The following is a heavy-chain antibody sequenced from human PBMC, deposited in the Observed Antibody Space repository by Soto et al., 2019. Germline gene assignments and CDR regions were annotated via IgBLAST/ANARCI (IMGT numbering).Heavy chain of an antibody. V-gene: IGHV3-74*01. J-gene: IGHJ4*02. CDR3: TREFDFDWLLSGFSSNFDL. D-gene: IGHD3-9*01. CDR2: INTDGSAT. CDR1: GFTFSSHW. Sequence: GGSLRLSCAASGFTFSSHWMHWVRQAPGKGLAWLSRINTDGSATNYADSVEGRFSISRDNAKNTLYLQMNGLRVEDTAVYYCTREFDFDWLLSGFSSNFDLWGQGTQVTVSS.